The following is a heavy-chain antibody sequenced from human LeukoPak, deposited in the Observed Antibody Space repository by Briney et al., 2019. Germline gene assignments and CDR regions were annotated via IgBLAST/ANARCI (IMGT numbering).Heavy chain of an antibody. CDR1: GFTFSSYW. D-gene: IGHD6-13*01. Sequence: GGSLRPSCAASGFTFSSYWMSWVRQAPGKGLEWVANIKQDGSEKYYVDSVKGRFTISRDNAKNSLYLQMNSLRAEDTAVYYCARETTAAAAGRPEINWFDPWGQGTLVTVSS. V-gene: IGHV3-7*01. CDR3: ARETTAAAAGRPEINWFDP. CDR2: IKQDGSEK. J-gene: IGHJ5*02.